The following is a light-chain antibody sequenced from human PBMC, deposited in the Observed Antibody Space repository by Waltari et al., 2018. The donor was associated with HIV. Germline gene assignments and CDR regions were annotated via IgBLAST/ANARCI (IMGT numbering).Light chain of an antibody. CDR2: AAS. CDR3: QQSYNTPYT. Sequence: IQMTQSPSSLSASIGDRVTISCRASQNVNRYIHWYQQKPGKAPELLIYAASSLQRGVPSRFSGAGSVTDFTLTISSLEPDDFATYYCQQSYNTPYTFGQGTELDI. V-gene: IGKV1-39*01. CDR1: QNVNRY. J-gene: IGKJ2*01.